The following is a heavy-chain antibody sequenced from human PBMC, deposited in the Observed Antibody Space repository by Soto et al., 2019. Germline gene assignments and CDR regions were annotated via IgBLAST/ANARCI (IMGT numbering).Heavy chain of an antibody. Sequence: QVQLVQSGAEVKKPGSSVKVSCKASGGTFSSYAISWVRQAPGQGLEWMGGIIPIFGTANYAQKFQGRVTITADESTSTAYMELSSLRFEDTAVYYCARLEDYYDSSGYSNDAFDIWGQGTMVTVSS. D-gene: IGHD3-22*01. J-gene: IGHJ3*02. V-gene: IGHV1-69*12. CDR3: ARLEDYYDSSGYSNDAFDI. CDR1: GGTFSSYA. CDR2: IIPIFGTA.